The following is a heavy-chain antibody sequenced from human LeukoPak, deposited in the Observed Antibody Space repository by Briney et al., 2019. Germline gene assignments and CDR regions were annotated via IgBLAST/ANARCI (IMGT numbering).Heavy chain of an antibody. CDR1: GGSISSGSYY. CDR3: ATVRHYYDSSGYSYNWFDP. Sequence: SETLSLTCIVSGGSISSGSYYWSWIRQPAGKGLEWIGRIYTSGSTSYNPSLKSRLTISVDTSKHQFSLKLSSVTAADTAVYYCATVRHYYDSSGYSYNWFDPWGQGTLVTVSS. V-gene: IGHV4-61*02. J-gene: IGHJ5*02. CDR2: IYTSGST. D-gene: IGHD3-22*01.